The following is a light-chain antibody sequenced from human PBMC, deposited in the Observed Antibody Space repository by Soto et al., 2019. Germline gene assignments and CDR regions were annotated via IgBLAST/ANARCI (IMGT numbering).Light chain of an antibody. CDR1: QTIGSTY. Sequence: EIVLTQSPGTLSLSPGDTATLSCRASQTIGSTYLAWYQQKPGQAPRLLIFGTSSRATGIPDRFSGSGSGTDFTLTISRLEPEDFAVYYCQQYGSSPITFGQGTRLEIK. V-gene: IGKV3-20*01. CDR3: QQYGSSPIT. CDR2: GTS. J-gene: IGKJ5*01.